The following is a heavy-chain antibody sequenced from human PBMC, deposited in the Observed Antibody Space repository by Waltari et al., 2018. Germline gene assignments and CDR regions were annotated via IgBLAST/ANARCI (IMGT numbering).Heavy chain of an antibody. D-gene: IGHD2-21*01. Sequence: VPLVQSGAEMRRPGASLRVSCRTSGDSLPGFYLHGVRQAPGQGLEWMGTLKPARCGTSYAHAFQVRVTVPSATANDTAYVELSGLTSEYTAVYYCARVGDRGVRHSLEIWGQGTTVLVSP. CDR2: LKPARCGT. J-gene: IGHJ3*02. V-gene: IGHV1-2*07. CDR1: GDSLPGFY. CDR3: ARVGDRGVRHSLEI.